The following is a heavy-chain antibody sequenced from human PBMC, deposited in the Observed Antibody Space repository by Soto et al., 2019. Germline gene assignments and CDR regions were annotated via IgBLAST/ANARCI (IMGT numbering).Heavy chain of an antibody. CDR1: GGSISSYY. J-gene: IGHJ5*02. V-gene: IGHV4-4*07. CDR2: IYTSGST. Sequence: PSETLSLTCTVSGGSISSYYWSWIRQPAGKGLEWIGRIYTSGSTNYNPSLKSRVTMSVDTSKNQSSLKLSSVTAADTAVYYCGRDRTIFGGVLFPGGGNWFDPWGQGTLVTVSS. CDR3: GRDRTIFGGVLFPGGGNWFDP. D-gene: IGHD3-3*01.